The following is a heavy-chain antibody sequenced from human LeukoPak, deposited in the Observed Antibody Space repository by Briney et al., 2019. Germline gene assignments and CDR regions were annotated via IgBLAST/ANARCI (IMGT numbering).Heavy chain of an antibody. CDR3: ARLEFYYGSGSYSQRWVFDY. CDR1: GYSINSGYY. D-gene: IGHD3-10*01. Sequence: SETLSLTCTVSGYSINSGYYWGWIRQPPGKGLEWIGSIYHYGSIYYNPSLKSRVTISLDTSKNQFSLKLTSVTAADTAVYYCARLEFYYGSGSYSQRWVFDYWGQGTLVTVSS. J-gene: IGHJ4*02. CDR2: IYHYGSI. V-gene: IGHV4-38-2*02.